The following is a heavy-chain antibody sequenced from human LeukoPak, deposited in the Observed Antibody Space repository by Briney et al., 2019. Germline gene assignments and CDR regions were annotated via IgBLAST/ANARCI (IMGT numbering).Heavy chain of an antibody. Sequence: SETLSLTCAVYGGSFSGYCWSWIRQPPGKGLEWIGEINHSGSTNYNPSLKSRVTISVDTSKNQFSLKLSSVTAADTAVYYCARAERYSYGYVDYWGQGTLVTVSS. CDR3: ARAERYSYGYVDY. CDR1: GGSFSGYC. CDR2: INHSGST. V-gene: IGHV4-34*01. J-gene: IGHJ4*02. D-gene: IGHD5-18*01.